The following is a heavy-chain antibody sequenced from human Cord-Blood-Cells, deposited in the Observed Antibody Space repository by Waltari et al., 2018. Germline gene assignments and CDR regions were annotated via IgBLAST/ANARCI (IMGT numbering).Heavy chain of an antibody. J-gene: IGHJ4*02. V-gene: IGHV1-2*02. CDR2: INPNSGGT. D-gene: IGHD3-10*01. CDR1: GYTFTGYY. Sequence: QVQLVQSGAEVKKPGASVKVSCKASGYTFTGYYMHWVRQAPGQGLEWMGWINPNSGGTNYAQKFHAKVTMTRATSISTAYMELSMLGSDATAVYYCARVKYGSGSYDYWGQGTLVTVSS. CDR3: ARVKYGSGSYDY.